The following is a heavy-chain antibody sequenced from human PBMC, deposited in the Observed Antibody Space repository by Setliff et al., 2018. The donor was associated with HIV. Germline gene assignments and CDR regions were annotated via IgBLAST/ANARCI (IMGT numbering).Heavy chain of an antibody. Sequence: SETLSLTCAVYGESFSGYYWSWIRQPPGKGLEWIGEINHSGSTNYNPSLKSRVTISVDTSKNQFSLKLSSVTAADTAVYYCARGPRYYDILTGPYYYYYYMDVWGKGTTVTVSS. CDR3: ARGPRYYDILTGPYYYYYYMDV. CDR1: GESFSGYY. CDR2: INHSGST. D-gene: IGHD3-9*01. J-gene: IGHJ6*03. V-gene: IGHV4-34*01.